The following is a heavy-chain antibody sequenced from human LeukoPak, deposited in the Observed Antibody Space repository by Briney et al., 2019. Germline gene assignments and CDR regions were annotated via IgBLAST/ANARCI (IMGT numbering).Heavy chain of an antibody. V-gene: IGHV4-30-4*02. CDR3: ARDQGYYYDSSGYSFDY. CDR1: GGSISSGDYY. D-gene: IGHD3-22*01. CDR2: IYYSGST. Sequence: PSETLSLTCTVSGGSISSGDYYWSWIRQPPGKGLEWIGYIYYSGSTYYSPSLKSRVTISVDTSKNQFSLKLSSVTAADTAVYYCARDQGYYYDSSGYSFDYWGQGTLVTVSS. J-gene: IGHJ4*02.